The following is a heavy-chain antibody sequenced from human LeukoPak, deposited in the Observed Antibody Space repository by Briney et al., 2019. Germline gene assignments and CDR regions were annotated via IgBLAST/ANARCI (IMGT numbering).Heavy chain of an antibody. Sequence: PGGSLRLSCAASGFTFSSYGMHWVRQAPGKGLEWVAVISYDGSNKYYADSVKGRFTISRDNSKNTLYLQMNSLRAEDTAVYYCARDLSDTAMDPNWFDLWGQGTLVTVSS. J-gene: IGHJ5*02. CDR1: GFTFSSYG. D-gene: IGHD5-18*01. V-gene: IGHV3-30*03. CDR2: ISYDGSNK. CDR3: ARDLSDTAMDPNWFDL.